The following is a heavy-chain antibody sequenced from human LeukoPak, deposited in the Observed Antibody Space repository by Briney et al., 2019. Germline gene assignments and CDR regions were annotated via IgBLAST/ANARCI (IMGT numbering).Heavy chain of an antibody. D-gene: IGHD5-12*01. V-gene: IGHV1-8*01. CDR2: MNPNSGNT. CDR1: GYTFTSYD. CDR3: ARGRDSGYLWYYYYMDV. J-gene: IGHJ6*03. Sequence: WASVKVSCKASGYTFTSYDISWVRQATGQGLEWMGWMNPNSGNTGYAQKFQGRVTMTRNTSISTAYMELSSLRSEDTAVYYCARGRDSGYLWYYYYMDVWGKGTTVTVSS.